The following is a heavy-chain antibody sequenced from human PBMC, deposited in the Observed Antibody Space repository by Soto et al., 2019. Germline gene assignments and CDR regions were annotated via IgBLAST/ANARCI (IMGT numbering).Heavy chain of an antibody. V-gene: IGHV3-30-3*01. J-gene: IGHJ4*02. CDR3: ARGGAWTPEGLGY. Sequence: QVQLVESGGGVVQPGRSLRLSCAASGFTFSSFAMHWVRQAPGKGLEWLAVISSDVVNYYYAESVKGRFTISRYNSKNTQYLQMNSLRNEDTAVYYCARGGAWTPEGLGYWGQGTLVTVSS. CDR2: ISSDVVNY. D-gene: IGHD2-15*01. CDR1: GFTFSSFA.